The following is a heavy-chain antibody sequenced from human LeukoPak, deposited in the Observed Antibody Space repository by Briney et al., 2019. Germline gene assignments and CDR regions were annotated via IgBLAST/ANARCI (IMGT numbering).Heavy chain of an antibody. CDR1: GYTFTSYG. V-gene: IGHV1-18*01. D-gene: IGHD3-22*01. Sequence: ASVKVSCKASGYTFTSYGISWVRQAPGQGLEWMGWISAYNGNTNYAQKLQGRVTMTRNTSITTAYMELSSLRSEDTAVYYCARVNGRDPRSGSYYWGQGTLVTVSS. CDR3: ARVNGRDPRSGSYY. CDR2: ISAYNGNT. J-gene: IGHJ4*02.